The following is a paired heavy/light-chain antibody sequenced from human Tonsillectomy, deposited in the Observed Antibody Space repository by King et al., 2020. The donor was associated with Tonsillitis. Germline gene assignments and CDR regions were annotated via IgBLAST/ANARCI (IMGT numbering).Heavy chain of an antibody. CDR3: ARDRSPPGYTRSATLGY. CDR2: INPSGGST. V-gene: IGHV1-46*01. CDR1: GYTFTTYY. J-gene: IGHJ4*02. D-gene: IGHD6-13*01. Sequence: QVQLVQSGAEVKKPGASVKVSCKTSGYTFTTYYLHWVRQAPGQGLEWMGIINPSGGSTMNAQKFQGRVIMTRDTSTRTVYVEVSSLRSEDTAVYYCARDRSPPGYTRSATLGYWGQGTPVTVSS.
Light chain of an antibody. CDR1: QDISNY. Sequence: DIQMTQSPSSLSASVGDRVTITCQASQDISNYLNWYQQKPGKAPKLLIYDASNLETGVPSRFSGSGSGTDFTFTISSLQPEDIATYYCQQYDNSPTFGQGTKLEIK. CDR3: QQYDNSPT. J-gene: IGKJ2*01. V-gene: IGKV1-33*01. CDR2: DAS.